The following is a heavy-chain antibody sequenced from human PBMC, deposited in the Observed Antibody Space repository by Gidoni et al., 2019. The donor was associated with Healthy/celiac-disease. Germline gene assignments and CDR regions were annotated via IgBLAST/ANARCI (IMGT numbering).Heavy chain of an antibody. CDR1: GFTFSSYS. D-gene: IGHD3-10*01. J-gene: IGHJ6*02. V-gene: IGHV3-21*01. CDR2: ISSSSSYI. Sequence: EVQLVESGGGLVKPGGSLRLSCAASGFTFSSYSMNWVRQAPGKGLEWVSSISSSSSYIYYADSVKGRFTISRDNAKNSLYLQMNSLRAEDTAVYYCARDSGTMVRDPGYYGMDVWGQGTTVTVSS. CDR3: ARDSGTMVRDPGYYGMDV.